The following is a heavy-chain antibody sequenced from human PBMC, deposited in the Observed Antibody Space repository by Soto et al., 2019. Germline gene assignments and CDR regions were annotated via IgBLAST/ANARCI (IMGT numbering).Heavy chain of an antibody. CDR2: LWYDGSNK. V-gene: IGHV3-33*01. CDR1: GFTFSDYG. CDR3: AGDPGQCGIVRGYSPNYLDF. J-gene: IGHJ4*01. Sequence: QVQLVESGGGVVQPGRSLRLSCAASGFTFSDYGMHWVRQAPGKGLEWVAVLWYDGSNKYYADSVKGRFTISRDNSKNSLYLQIPSLGAEDTVVYYCAGDPGQCGIVRGYSPNYLDFGGNGILVSVSS. D-gene: IGHD2-21*01.